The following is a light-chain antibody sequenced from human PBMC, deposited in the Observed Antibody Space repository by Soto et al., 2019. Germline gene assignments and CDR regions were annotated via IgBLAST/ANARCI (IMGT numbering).Light chain of an antibody. CDR3: HQYKSYTPYT. J-gene: IGKJ2*01. CDR2: DAS. V-gene: IGKV1-5*01. Sequence: DIQMTQSPSTLSASLGDRVTITCRASQSVRSLLAWYQQKPGEAPKLLIYDASDLESGVPSRFSGSGSGTEFALTISSLQPEDFGTYYCHQYKSYTPYTIGQGTKVEIK. CDR1: QSVRSL.